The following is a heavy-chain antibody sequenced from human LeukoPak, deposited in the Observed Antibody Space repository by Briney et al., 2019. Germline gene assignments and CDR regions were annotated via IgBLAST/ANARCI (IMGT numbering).Heavy chain of an antibody. V-gene: IGHV4-4*07. Sequence: SETLSLTCTVPGGSISSYYWSWIRQPAGKGLEWIGRIYTSGSTNYNPSLKTRVTMSVDTSKNQFSLKLSSVTAADTAVYYCARLNYYDSSGYYFKEYYFDYWGQGTLVTVSS. D-gene: IGHD3-22*01. CDR1: GGSISSYY. CDR2: IYTSGST. J-gene: IGHJ4*02. CDR3: ARLNYYDSSGYYFKEYYFDY.